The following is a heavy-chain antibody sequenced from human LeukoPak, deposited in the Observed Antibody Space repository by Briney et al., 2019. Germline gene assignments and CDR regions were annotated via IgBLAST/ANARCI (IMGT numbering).Heavy chain of an antibody. D-gene: IGHD2-15*01. V-gene: IGHV3-48*04. CDR3: AREGGSFFFDY. J-gene: IGHJ4*02. Sequence: PGGSLRLSCVASGFTFGSYNMNWVRQAPGKGLEWVSYISSGSSIMYYADSVKGRFTISRDNAKNSLYLQMNSLRAEDTAVYYCAREGGSFFFDYWGQGALVTVSS. CDR1: GFTFGSYN. CDR2: ISSGSSIM.